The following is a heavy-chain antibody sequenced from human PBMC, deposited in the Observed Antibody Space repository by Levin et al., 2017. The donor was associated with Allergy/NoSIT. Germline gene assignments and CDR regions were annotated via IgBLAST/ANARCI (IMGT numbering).Heavy chain of an antibody. CDR1: GFTFSSYS. D-gene: IGHD2/OR15-2a*01. CDR2: ISSSSSYI. J-gene: IGHJ6*03. Sequence: GGSLRLSCAASGFTFSSYSMNWVRQAPGKGLEWVSSISSSSSYIYYADSVKGRFTISRDNAKNSLYLQMNSLRAEDTAVYYCARVSNYYYYMDVWGKGTTVTVSS. CDR3: ARVSNYYYYMDV. V-gene: IGHV3-21*01.